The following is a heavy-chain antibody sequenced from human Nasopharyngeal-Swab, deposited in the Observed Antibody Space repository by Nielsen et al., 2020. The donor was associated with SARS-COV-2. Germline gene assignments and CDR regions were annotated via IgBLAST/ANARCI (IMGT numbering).Heavy chain of an antibody. V-gene: IGHV7-4-1*01. D-gene: IGHD2/OR15-2a*01. CDR2: INTNARTA. Sequence: ASVKVSCKASGYTFSKYAINWVRQAPGQGLEWMGWINTNARTATYVQGFTGRFVFSLDTSVSTAYLQIDSLRTEDSAVFYCARDTWDVWGQGTTVTVSS. CDR1: GYTFSKYA. CDR3: ARDTWDV. J-gene: IGHJ6*02.